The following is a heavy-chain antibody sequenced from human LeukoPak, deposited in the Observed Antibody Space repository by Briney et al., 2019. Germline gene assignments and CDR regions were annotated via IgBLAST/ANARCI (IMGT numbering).Heavy chain of an antibody. D-gene: IGHD3-22*01. CDR1: GFTVSSNY. V-gene: IGHV3-53*01. Sequence: GGSLRLSCAASGFTVSSNYMSWVRQAPGKGLEWVSVIYSGGSTYYADSVKGRFTISRDNYKNTLYLQMNSLRAEDTAVYYCATEWIDSSGYYQSGGDAFDIWGQGTMVTVSS. J-gene: IGHJ3*02. CDR3: ATEWIDSSGYYQSGGDAFDI. CDR2: IYSGGST.